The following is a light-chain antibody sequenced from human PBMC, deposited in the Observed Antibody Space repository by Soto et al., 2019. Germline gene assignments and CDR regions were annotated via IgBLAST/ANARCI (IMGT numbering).Light chain of an antibody. V-gene: IGKV3-20*01. J-gene: IGKJ5*01. Sequence: EIVLTQSPGTLSLSPGERATLSCRASQSVSSNNLAWYQQRPGQAPRVVIYGASTRATGIPERFSGSGSGTDFTLTISRLEPEDFAVYYCQQYGNPRITFGQGTRLEI. CDR3: QQYGNPRIT. CDR2: GAS. CDR1: QSVSSNN.